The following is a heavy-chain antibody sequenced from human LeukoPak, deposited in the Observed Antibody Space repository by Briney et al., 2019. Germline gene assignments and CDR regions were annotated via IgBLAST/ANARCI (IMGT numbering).Heavy chain of an antibody. CDR1: DASITSSY. J-gene: IGHJ5*02. CDR3: AGTARLLAP. Sequence: PSETLSLTCTVSDASITSSYWSWIRQSPGKGLEYLGYIYHTGITNYSPSLNSRVSISMDTSKNQFSLHLTSVTAADTAVYYCAGTARLLAPWGQGTLVTVSS. V-gene: IGHV4-59*08. CDR2: IYHTGIT.